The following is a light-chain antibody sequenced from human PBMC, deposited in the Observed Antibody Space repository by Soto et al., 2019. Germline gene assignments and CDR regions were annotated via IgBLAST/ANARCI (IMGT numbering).Light chain of an antibody. Sequence: EIVLTQSPGTLSLSPGERATLSCRASQSVSSSYLAWYQQKPGQAPRLFIYGASSRGTGIPDRFSGSGSGPDCTLTISRLEAEDFAVYYCQQYGSSPPYTFGQGTKLESK. CDR1: QSVSSSY. J-gene: IGKJ2*01. CDR3: QQYGSSPPYT. CDR2: GAS. V-gene: IGKV3-20*01.